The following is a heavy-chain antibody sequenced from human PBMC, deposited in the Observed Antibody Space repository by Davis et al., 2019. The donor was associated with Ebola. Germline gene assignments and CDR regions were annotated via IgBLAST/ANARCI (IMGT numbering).Heavy chain of an antibody. V-gene: IGHV3-49*04. CDR2: IRSKAYGGRH. CDR1: GSALGAYA. J-gene: IGHJ6*02. D-gene: IGHD6-13*01. CDR3: TRDLKQPPPSYYYGMDV. Sequence: GGLLRSPFQVLGSALGAYAITGVRLAPGKGLEGVGFIRSKAYGGRHPYAASLKGRFTISRDDSKSIAYLQMDSLKTDDTAVYYCTRDLKQPPPSYYYGMDVWGQGTTVTVSS.